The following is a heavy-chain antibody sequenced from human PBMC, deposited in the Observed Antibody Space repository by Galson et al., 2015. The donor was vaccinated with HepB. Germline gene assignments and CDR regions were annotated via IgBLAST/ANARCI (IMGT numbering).Heavy chain of an antibody. CDR2: ISGSGGST. V-gene: IGHV3-23*01. J-gene: IGHJ4*02. CDR3: AKPRGGYSYGYAY. D-gene: IGHD5-18*01. Sequence: SLRLSCAASGFTFSSYAMSWVRQAPGKGLEWVSAISGSGGSTYYADSVKGRFTISRDNSKNTLYLQMNSLRAEDTAVYYCAKPRGGYSYGYAYWGQGTLVTVSS. CDR1: GFTFSSYA.